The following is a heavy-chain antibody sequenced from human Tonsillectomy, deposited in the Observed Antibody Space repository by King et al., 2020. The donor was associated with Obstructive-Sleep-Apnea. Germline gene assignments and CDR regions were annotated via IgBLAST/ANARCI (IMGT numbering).Heavy chain of an antibody. J-gene: IGHJ4*02. Sequence: VQLVESGGGVVQPGRSLRLSCAASGFTFSTYVMHWVRPAPGKGLEWVAVISYDGSNKYYADSVKGRFTISRDNSKNTLYLQLNSLRAEDTAVYYCARNYDFWSGYYQLPCYWGQGTLVTVSS. CDR3: ARNYDFWSGYYQLPCY. D-gene: IGHD3-3*01. CDR1: GFTFSTYV. V-gene: IGHV3-30*04. CDR2: ISYDGSNK.